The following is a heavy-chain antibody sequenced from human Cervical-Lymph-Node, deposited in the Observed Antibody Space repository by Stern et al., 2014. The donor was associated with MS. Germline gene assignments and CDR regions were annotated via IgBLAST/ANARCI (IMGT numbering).Heavy chain of an antibody. CDR1: GFTFSTYA. V-gene: IGHV3-30-3*01. J-gene: IGHJ4*02. CDR3: ARGGRGVGLEY. Sequence: VQLVESGGGVVQPGRSLSLSCVASGFTFSTYAMHWVRQAPGKGLEWVAFVSYDGTQRNSTDSVKARFTISRDNSKNTLYLHMNSLRDEDTAVYFCARGGRGVGLEYWGQGAQVTVSS. D-gene: IGHD3-10*01. CDR2: VSYDGTQR.